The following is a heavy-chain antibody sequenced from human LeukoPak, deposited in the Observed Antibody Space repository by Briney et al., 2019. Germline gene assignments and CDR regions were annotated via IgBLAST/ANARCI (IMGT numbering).Heavy chain of an antibody. D-gene: IGHD2-15*01. CDR3: ARELVVAATNYFDY. J-gene: IGHJ4*02. V-gene: IGHV4-4*07. Sequence: PSETLSLTCTVSGGSISSYYWSWIRQPAGKGLEWLGRIYTSGNTNYNPSLKSRVTMSVDTSKNQFSLKLTSVTAADTAVYYCARELVVAATNYFDYWGQGTLVTVSS. CDR2: IYTSGNT. CDR1: GGSISSYY.